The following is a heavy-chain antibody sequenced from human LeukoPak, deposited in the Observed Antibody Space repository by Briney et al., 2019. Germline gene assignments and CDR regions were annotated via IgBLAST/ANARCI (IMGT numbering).Heavy chain of an antibody. D-gene: IGHD2-2*02. J-gene: IGHJ5*02. CDR1: GYTFTSYG. CDR3: ARVDVVVPAAIGNWFDP. CDR2: ISAYNGNT. V-gene: IGHV1-18*01. Sequence: GASVKVSCKASGYTFTSYGISWVRQAPGQGLEWMGWISAYNGNTNYAQKLQGRVTMTTDTSTSTAYMELRSLRSDDTAVYYCARVDVVVPAAIGNWFDPWGQGTLVTVSP.